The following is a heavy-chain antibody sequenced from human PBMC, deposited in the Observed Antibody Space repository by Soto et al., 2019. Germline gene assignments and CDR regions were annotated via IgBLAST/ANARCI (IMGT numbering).Heavy chain of an antibody. V-gene: IGHV3-30*18. Sequence: QVQLVEPGGGVFQPGRSLRLSCVVAGFTFSRYAMHWVPQAPGKGLEWVALISYDGTTKFYTDSVKGRFSISRDTSKNTLYVHMDSLRPEDTAVYYCAKTGRAYTDSPNDYWGQGTRVTVSS. D-gene: IGHD2-15*01. J-gene: IGHJ4*02. CDR2: ISYDGTTK. CDR1: GFTFSRYA. CDR3: AKTGRAYTDSPNDY.